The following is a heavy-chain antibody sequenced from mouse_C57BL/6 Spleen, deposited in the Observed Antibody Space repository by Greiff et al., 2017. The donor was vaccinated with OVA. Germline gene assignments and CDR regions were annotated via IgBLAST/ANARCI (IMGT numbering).Heavy chain of an antibody. CDR3: TTYDYDGAWFAY. V-gene: IGHV14-4*01. CDR2: IDPENGDT. Sequence: EVQVVESGAELVRPGASVKLSCTASGFNIKDDYMHWVKQRPEQGLEWIGWIDPENGDTEYASKFQGKATITADTSSNTAYLQLSSLTSEDTAVYYCTTYDYDGAWFAYWGQGTLVTVSA. J-gene: IGHJ3*01. CDR1: GFNIKDDY. D-gene: IGHD2-4*01.